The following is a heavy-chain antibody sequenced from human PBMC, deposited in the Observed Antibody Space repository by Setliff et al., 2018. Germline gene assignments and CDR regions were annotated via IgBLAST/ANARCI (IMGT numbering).Heavy chain of an antibody. D-gene: IGHD2-15*01. CDR3: ARGGGGKPFDY. Sequence: SETLSLTCTVSGGSISSGSYYWNWIRQPAGKGLEWIGRIFTSGNTNYNPSLKSRVTISVDTSKNQFSLKLSSVTAADTAVYYCARGGGGKPFDYWGQGTLVTVSS. CDR2: IFTSGNT. J-gene: IGHJ4*02. CDR1: GGSISSGSYY. V-gene: IGHV4-61*02.